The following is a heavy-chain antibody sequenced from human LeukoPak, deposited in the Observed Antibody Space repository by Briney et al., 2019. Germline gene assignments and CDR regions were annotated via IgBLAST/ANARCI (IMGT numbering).Heavy chain of an antibody. CDR3: ARAYDYVWGSHRYPDY. CDR2: ISSSSSYI. D-gene: IGHD3-16*02. Sequence: GGSLRLSCAASGFTFSSYSMNWVRQAPGKGLEWVSSISSSSSYIYYADSVKGRFTISRDNAKNSLYLQMNSLRAEDTAVYYCARAYDYVWGSHRYPDYWGQGTLVTVSS. J-gene: IGHJ4*02. V-gene: IGHV3-21*01. CDR1: GFTFSSYS.